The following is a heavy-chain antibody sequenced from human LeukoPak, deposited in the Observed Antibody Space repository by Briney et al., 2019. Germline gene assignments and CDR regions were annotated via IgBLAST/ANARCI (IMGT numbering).Heavy chain of an antibody. V-gene: IGHV3-20*04. J-gene: IGHJ4*02. CDR2: INWDGGAT. CDR3: AKSPQVVVFDY. D-gene: IGHD2-15*01. CDR1: GFTFNDYG. Sequence: GGSLRLSCADSGFTFNDYGMSWVRQAPGKGLEWVSGINWDGGATGYADSVKGRFTISRDNSKNTLYLQMNSLRAEDTAVYYCAKSPQVVVFDYWGQGTLVTVSS.